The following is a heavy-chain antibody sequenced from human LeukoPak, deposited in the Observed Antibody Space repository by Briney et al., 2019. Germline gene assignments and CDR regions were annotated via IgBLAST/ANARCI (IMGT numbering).Heavy chain of an antibody. Sequence: GGSLRLSCAASGFTFSSYWMIRVRQAPGKGLEWVANINQDGSEKVYVDSVKGRFTISRDNSKNTLYLQMNSLRVEGTAVYYCAREPTQWLPDYWGQGTLVTVSS. D-gene: IGHD5-12*01. V-gene: IGHV3-7*01. CDR3: AREPTQWLPDY. CDR1: GFTFSSYW. CDR2: INQDGSEK. J-gene: IGHJ4*02.